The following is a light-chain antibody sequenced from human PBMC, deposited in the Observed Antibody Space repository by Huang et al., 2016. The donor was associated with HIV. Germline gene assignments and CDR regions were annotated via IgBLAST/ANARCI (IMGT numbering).Light chain of an antibody. J-gene: IGKJ1*01. CDR1: QSVRDN. V-gene: IGKV3-15*01. CDR2: GAS. Sequence: ETVMTQSPATLSVSPGERATLSCRASQSVRDNLAWYQQRPGQAPRLLIYGASNRAAGIPARFSGNGSATEFTLTISSLQSDDFAAYYCHQYNNWPPEWTFAQGTRVDIK. CDR3: HQYNNWPPEWT.